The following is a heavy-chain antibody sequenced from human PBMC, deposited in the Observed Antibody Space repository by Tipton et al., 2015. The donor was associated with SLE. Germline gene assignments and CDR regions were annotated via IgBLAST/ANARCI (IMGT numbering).Heavy chain of an antibody. V-gene: IGHV4-59*01. Sequence: GLVKPSETLSLTCTVSGDSISTNYWTWIRQPPGKRLEWIGSSYYRGSTNYNPALESRVFISVDTSKSQFSLNLTSVTAADTAVYYCAKWSVVASGQPFDHWGQGILVTVSS. CDR1: GDSISTNY. CDR2: SYYRGST. D-gene: IGHD2-21*01. CDR3: AKWSVVASGQPFDH. J-gene: IGHJ4*02.